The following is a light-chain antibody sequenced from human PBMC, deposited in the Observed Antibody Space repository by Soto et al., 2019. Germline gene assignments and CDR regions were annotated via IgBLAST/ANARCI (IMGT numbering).Light chain of an antibody. CDR1: IRDVGAYNL. CDR2: EVS. CDR3: SAYTTRSTLV. J-gene: IGLJ1*01. V-gene: IGLV2-14*01. Sequence: QSALTQPASVSGSPGQSITISCSGTIRDVGAYNLVSWYQQHPGTAPKLIIYEVSNRPSGISSRFSGSRSGNTASLTISGLQAEDDGDYYCSAYTTRSTLVFGTGTKVTVL.